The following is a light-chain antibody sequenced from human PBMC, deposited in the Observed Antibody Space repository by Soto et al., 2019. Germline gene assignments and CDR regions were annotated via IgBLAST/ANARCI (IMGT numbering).Light chain of an antibody. CDR1: QSVSSAY. CDR2: GAS. V-gene: IGKV3-20*01. J-gene: IGKJ2*01. CDR3: QQSGSSFYT. Sequence: EIVLTQAPGTLSLSPGERATLSCRASQSVSSAYLAWYQQIPGQAPRLLIYGASSRATGIPDRFSGSGSGTEFTLPISGLEPDDFAVYYCQQSGSSFYTFGQGTKREIK.